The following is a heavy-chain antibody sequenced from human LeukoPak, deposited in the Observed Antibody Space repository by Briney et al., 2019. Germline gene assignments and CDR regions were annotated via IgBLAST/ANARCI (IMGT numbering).Heavy chain of an antibody. Sequence: PGGSLRLSCAASGFTFSSHAMSWVLQAPAQGLEWVSAISGSGGSTYYADSVKGRFTISRDNSKNTLYLQMNSLRAEDTAVYYCAKDFDLGDIVVVPAAVDYWGQGTLVTVSS. J-gene: IGHJ4*02. V-gene: IGHV3-23*01. CDR2: ISGSGGST. CDR1: GFTFSSHA. CDR3: AKDFDLGDIVVVPAAVDY. D-gene: IGHD2-2*01.